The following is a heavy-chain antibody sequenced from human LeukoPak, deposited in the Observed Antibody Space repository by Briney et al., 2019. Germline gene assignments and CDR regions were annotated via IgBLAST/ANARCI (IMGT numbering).Heavy chain of an antibody. V-gene: IGHV3-23*01. CDR3: AEEVGNTYPTFDY. D-gene: IGHD1-26*01. J-gene: IGHJ4*02. CDR2: ISGSGGST. CDR1: GFTFSNYV. Sequence: GGSLRLSCAASGFTFSNYVMSWVRQAPGKGLEWVSSISGSGGSTYYADSVKGRFTISRDNSKSTLYLQMDSLRVEDTAVYYCAEEVGNTYPTFDYWGQGTLVTVSS.